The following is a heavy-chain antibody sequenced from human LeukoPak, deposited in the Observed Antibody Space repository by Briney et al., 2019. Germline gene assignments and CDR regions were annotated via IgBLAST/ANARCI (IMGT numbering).Heavy chain of an antibody. CDR1: GGTFSSYA. V-gene: IGHV1-69*05. D-gene: IGHD6-19*01. Sequence: GASVKVSCKASGGTFSSYAISWVRQAPGQGLEWMGGIIPIFGTANYAQKFQGRVTITTDESTSTAYMELSSLRSEDTAVYYCVRARAVAGNGDFDYWGQGTLVTVSS. CDR2: IIPIFGTA. J-gene: IGHJ4*02. CDR3: VRARAVAGNGDFDY.